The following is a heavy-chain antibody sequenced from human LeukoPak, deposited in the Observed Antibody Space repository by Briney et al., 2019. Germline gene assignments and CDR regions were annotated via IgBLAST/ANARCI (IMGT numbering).Heavy chain of an antibody. Sequence: GGSLRLSCAASGFTFSSYGMHWVRQAPGKGLEWVAVISYDGSNKYYADSVKGRFTISRDNSKNTLYLQMSSLRAEDTAVYYCAKDIEWALDYWGQGTLVTVSS. V-gene: IGHV3-30*18. CDR1: GFTFSSYG. J-gene: IGHJ4*02. CDR2: ISYDGSNK. D-gene: IGHD1-26*01. CDR3: AKDIEWALDY.